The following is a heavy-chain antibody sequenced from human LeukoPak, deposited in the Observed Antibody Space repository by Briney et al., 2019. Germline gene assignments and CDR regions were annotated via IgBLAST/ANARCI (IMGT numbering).Heavy chain of an antibody. V-gene: IGHV4-39*01. D-gene: IGHD6-19*01. CDR2: IYYSGST. Sequence: SETLSLTCTVSGGSISSSSYYWGWIRQPPGTGLEWIGSIYYSGSTYYNPSLKSRVTISVDTSKNQFSLKLSSVTAADTAVYYCARGNLGWSGVDYWGQGTLVTVSS. J-gene: IGHJ4*02. CDR1: GGSISSSSYY. CDR3: ARGNLGWSGVDY.